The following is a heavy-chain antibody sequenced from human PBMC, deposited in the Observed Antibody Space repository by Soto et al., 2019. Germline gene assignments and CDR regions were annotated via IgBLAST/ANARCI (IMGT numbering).Heavy chain of an antibody. CDR1: GDSVSSNSPA. CDR2: TYYRSKWYN. V-gene: IGHV6-1*01. CDR3: ARVKEEWTNYYGMDV. D-gene: IGHD3-3*01. Sequence: SQTLSLTCAISGDSVSSNSPAWNWIRQSPSRGVEWLGRTYYRSKWYNDYAVSVKSRVTINPDTSKNQFSLQLNSVTPEDTAGYYCARVKEEWTNYYGMDVWGQGTTVTVSS. J-gene: IGHJ6*02.